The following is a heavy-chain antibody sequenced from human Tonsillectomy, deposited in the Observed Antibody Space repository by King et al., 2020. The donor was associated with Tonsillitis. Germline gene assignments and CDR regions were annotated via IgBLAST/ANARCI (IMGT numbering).Heavy chain of an antibody. CDR2: ICYIGST. CDR3: ARDYGLLGSD. V-gene: IGHV4-30-4*01. Sequence: QLQESGPGLVKPSQTLSLTCTVSGGSISRGGFYWSWIRKPPGKGLEWIWAICYIGSTFYNPSLKSRVTISVDTSKNQFSLKLSSVTAADTAVYYCARDYGLLGSDWGQGTLVTVSS. CDR1: GGSISRGGFY. D-gene: IGHD3-3*02. J-gene: IGHJ4*02.